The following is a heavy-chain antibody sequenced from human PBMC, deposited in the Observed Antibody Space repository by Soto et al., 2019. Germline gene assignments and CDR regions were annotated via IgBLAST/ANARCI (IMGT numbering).Heavy chain of an antibody. CDR1: GYSFTSYW. V-gene: IGHV5-51*01. CDR2: IYPGDSDT. CDR3: ARGFGGVVSATQGVQLTGGDSFDI. J-gene: IGHJ3*02. D-gene: IGHD2-15*01. Sequence: PGESLKISCKGSGYSFTSYWIGWVRQMPGKGLEWMGIIYPGDSDTRYRQSFQGQVTISADKSISTAYLQWSSLKASDTAMYYFARGFGGVVSATQGVQLTGGDSFDIWGQGTMVTVSS.